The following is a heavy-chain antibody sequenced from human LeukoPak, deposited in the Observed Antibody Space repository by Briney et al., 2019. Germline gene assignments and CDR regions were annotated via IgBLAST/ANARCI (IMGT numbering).Heavy chain of an antibody. J-gene: IGHJ5*02. CDR2: LSGSGSSV. Sequence: GRSLRLSCVVSGFTFSNNGMSWGRQAPGQGLEWVSGLSGSGSSVYYADSVRGRLTISRDNSRSTLYLQMDSLREDDTAIYYCAKGLNWFDTWGQGTLVVVSS. D-gene: IGHD2-8*01. CDR3: AKGLNWFDT. V-gene: IGHV3-23*01. CDR1: GFTFSNNG.